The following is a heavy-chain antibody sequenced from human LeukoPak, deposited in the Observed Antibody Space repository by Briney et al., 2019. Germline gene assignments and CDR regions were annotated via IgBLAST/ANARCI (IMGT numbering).Heavy chain of an antibody. Sequence: GGSLRLSCAASAFTFSSYWMSWVRQAPGKGLEWVANIKEDGSEKYCVDSVKGRFTISRDNAENSLFLQMNSLRAEDTAVYYCAREWRARWFGDENFDYWGQGTLVTVSS. J-gene: IGHJ4*02. D-gene: IGHD3-10*01. V-gene: IGHV3-7*01. CDR1: AFTFSSYW. CDR2: IKEDGSEK. CDR3: AREWRARWFGDENFDY.